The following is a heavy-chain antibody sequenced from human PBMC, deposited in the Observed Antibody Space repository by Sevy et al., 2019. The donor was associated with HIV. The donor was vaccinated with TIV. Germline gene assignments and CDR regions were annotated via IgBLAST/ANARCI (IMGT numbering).Heavy chain of an antibody. CDR1: GYTLTELS. D-gene: IGHD3-22*01. Sequence: ASVKVSCKVSGYTLTELSMHWVRQVPGKGLEWMGSFDPEDDETIYAQKFQGRVTMTEDTSTDKAYIELSSLRSEDTAVYYCATTKDYYENSGDPFDYWGQGTLVTVSS. V-gene: IGHV1-24*01. CDR3: ATTKDYYENSGDPFDY. CDR2: FDPEDDET. J-gene: IGHJ4*02.